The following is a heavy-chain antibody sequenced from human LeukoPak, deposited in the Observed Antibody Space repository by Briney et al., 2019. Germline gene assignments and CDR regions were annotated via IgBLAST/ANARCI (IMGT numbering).Heavy chain of an antibody. J-gene: IGHJ4*02. CDR2: IYYSGFT. CDR3: ARARSTYYYDSSGYVLDY. Sequence: SETLSLTCTVSGGSISSYYWNWIRQPLGKGLEWIGYIYYSGFTNYNPSLKSRVTISVDTSKNQFSLKLSSVTAADTAVYYCARARSTYYYDSSGYVLDYWGQGTLVTVSS. V-gene: IGHV4-59*01. CDR1: GGSISSYY. D-gene: IGHD3-22*01.